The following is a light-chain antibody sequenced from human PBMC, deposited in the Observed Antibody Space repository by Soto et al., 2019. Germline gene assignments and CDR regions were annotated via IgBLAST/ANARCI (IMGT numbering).Light chain of an antibody. CDR2: GAY. CDR1: QSVRSD. Sequence: EKVMTQSPATLSVSPGERATLSCRASQSVRSDLAWYQQKPGQAPRLLIYGAYNRATGIPDRFSGSGSGTDFTLTISRLEPEDFAVYYCQQYGSSGTFGQGTKVDI. V-gene: IGKV3-20*01. J-gene: IGKJ1*01. CDR3: QQYGSSGT.